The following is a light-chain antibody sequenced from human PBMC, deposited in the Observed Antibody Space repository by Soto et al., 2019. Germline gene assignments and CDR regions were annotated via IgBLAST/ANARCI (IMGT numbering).Light chain of an antibody. CDR1: QSVSSTY. Sequence: EIVLTQSPGTLSLSPGEGATLSCRASQSVSSTYLAWYQQKPGQAPRLLIYGASSRATGIPDRFSGSGSGTDFTLTISRLEPEDFAVYYCQQYGNSRYTFGQGTKLEIK. V-gene: IGKV3-20*01. CDR3: QQYGNSRYT. J-gene: IGKJ2*01. CDR2: GAS.